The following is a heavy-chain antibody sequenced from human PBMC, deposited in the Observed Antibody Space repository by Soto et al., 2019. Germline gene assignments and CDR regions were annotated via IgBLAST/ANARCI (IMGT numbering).Heavy chain of an antibody. J-gene: IGHJ4*02. CDR3: AHAGDYDLLTFDH. CDR1: GAPVSSGGNN. CDR2: IYWDDDK. V-gene: IGHV2-5*08. Sequence: TLSLTCTVSGAPVSSGGNNWSWIRQPPGKALEWLALIYWDDDKRYSPSLKDRLAISKDTSSNQVVLTITNMDPGDTATYFCAHAGDYDLLTFDHWGPGTLVTVSS. D-gene: IGHD4-17*01.